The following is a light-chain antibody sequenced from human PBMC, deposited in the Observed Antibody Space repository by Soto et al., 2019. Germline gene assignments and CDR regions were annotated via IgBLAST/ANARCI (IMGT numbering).Light chain of an antibody. V-gene: IGKV1D-12*01. CDR3: LQANSFPLT. CDR2: NTS. Sequence: DIQMTQSPSSVSAFVGDRVTITCRASQSIDSSLAWYQQKAGTAPKVLIYNTSKLQSGVPSRFSGSGSETDYPLTIDSLQPEDFATYYCLQANSFPLTFGGGTKVEIK. J-gene: IGKJ4*01. CDR1: QSIDSS.